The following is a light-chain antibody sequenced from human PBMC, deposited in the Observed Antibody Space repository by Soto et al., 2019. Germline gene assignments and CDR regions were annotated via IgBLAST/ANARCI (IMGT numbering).Light chain of an antibody. CDR2: DAS. Sequence: EVVLTQSPATLSVSSGDRSTLSCRASQYIGSAVAWYHQRSGQAPRLLIFDASVRVPTTPARFSGSVSGTEFTLTISSLESEDFAVYFRQQYRDRPRTFGQGTKVDIK. CDR3: QQYRDRPRT. CDR1: QYIGSA. J-gene: IGKJ1*01. V-gene: IGKV3-15*01.